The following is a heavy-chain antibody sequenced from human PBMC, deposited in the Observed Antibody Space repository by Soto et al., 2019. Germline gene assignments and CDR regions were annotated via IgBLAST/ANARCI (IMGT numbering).Heavy chain of an antibody. D-gene: IGHD5-12*01. CDR3: ARDRNSGFEP. Sequence: QLQLQESGSGLVKPSQTLSLTCAVSGGSISSGGQSWSWIRQPPGKGLEWIGYVYHSGSTSYNPSLKSRVTISLDTFKNQFSLQLSSVTAADTALDYCARDRNSGFEPRVQGTLVTVSS. J-gene: IGHJ5*02. CDR1: GGSISSGGQS. V-gene: IGHV4-30-2*01. CDR2: VYHSGST.